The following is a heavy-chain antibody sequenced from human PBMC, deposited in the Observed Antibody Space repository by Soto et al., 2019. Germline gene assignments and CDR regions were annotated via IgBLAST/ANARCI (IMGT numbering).Heavy chain of an antibody. D-gene: IGHD3-9*01. V-gene: IGHV3-7*01. Sequence: GGSLRLSCAASGFTFSNYWMSWVRQAPGKGLEWAANIKQDGSEKDYVDSVKGRFIISRDNAKNSLYLQMNSLRAEDTAVYYCARAGYYMGVYFDYWGQGTLVTVSS. CDR2: IKQDGSEK. J-gene: IGHJ4*02. CDR1: GFTFSNYW. CDR3: ARAGYYMGVYFDY.